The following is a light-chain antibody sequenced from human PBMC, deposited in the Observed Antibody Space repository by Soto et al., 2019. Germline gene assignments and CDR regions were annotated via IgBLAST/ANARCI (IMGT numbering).Light chain of an antibody. J-gene: IGKJ1*01. CDR1: QNIYSN. V-gene: IGKV3-15*01. CDR2: RAS. Sequence: IVMTQSPATLSVSPGERATLSCRASQNIYSNVAWYQQRPGQAPRLLIYRASTRAPGIPARFSGSGSGTEFTLTISSLQSEDFATYYCQHYNSYSEAFGQGTKVELK. CDR3: QHYNSYSEA.